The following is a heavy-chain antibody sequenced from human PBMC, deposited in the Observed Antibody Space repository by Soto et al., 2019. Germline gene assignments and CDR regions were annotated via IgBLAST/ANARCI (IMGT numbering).Heavy chain of an antibody. D-gene: IGHD2-15*01. CDR1: GFTFSTDW. Sequence: EVQLVESGGGLVQPGGSLRLSCAASGFTFSTDWMHWVRQAPGKGLVWVSRINSDSSSRNYADSVKGRFTISRDNAENTLYLEINNLRAEDTAVYYCARDNYTRLGHCSCGGCPLDYWGQGTLVTVSS. CDR3: ARDNYTRLGHCSCGGCPLDY. J-gene: IGHJ4*02. CDR2: INSDSSSR. V-gene: IGHV3-74*01.